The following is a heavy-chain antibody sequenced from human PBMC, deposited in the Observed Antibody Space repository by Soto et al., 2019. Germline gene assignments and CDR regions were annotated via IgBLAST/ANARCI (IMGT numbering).Heavy chain of an antibody. CDR2: IYYSGST. Sequence: SETLSLTCTVSGGSISRGGYYWSWIRQHPGKGLEWIGYIYYSGSTYYNPSLKSRVTISVDTSKNQFSLKLSSVTAADTAVYYCARGRTAMVDYWGQGTLVTVSS. CDR1: GGSISRGGYY. V-gene: IGHV4-31*03. CDR3: ARGRTAMVDY. J-gene: IGHJ4*02. D-gene: IGHD5-18*01.